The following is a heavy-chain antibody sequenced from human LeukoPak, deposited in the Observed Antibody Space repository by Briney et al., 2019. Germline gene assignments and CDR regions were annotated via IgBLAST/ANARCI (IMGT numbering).Heavy chain of an antibody. CDR3: ARDIRIAAAGTVPFGY. J-gene: IGHJ4*02. V-gene: IGHV1-18*01. CDR2: ISAYNGNT. Sequence: GASVKVSCKASGYTFTSYGISWVRQAPGQGLEWMGWISAYNGNTNYAQKLQGRVTMTTDTSTSTAYMELRSLRSDDTAVYYCARDIRIAAAGTVPFGYWGQGTLVTVSS. CDR1: GYTFTSYG. D-gene: IGHD6-13*01.